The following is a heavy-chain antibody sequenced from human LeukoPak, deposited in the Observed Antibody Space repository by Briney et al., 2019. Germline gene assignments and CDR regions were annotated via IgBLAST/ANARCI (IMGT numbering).Heavy chain of an antibody. J-gene: IGHJ4*02. Sequence: PGESLKISCKGFGYSFTSFWIGWVRQTPGKGLEWMGIIYPGDSDTRYSPSFQGQVTISADKSISTAYLQWSSLKASDTAMYYCARLALMAVAGTNYFDYWGQGTLVTVSS. D-gene: IGHD6-19*01. V-gene: IGHV5-51*01. CDR2: IYPGDSDT. CDR1: GYSFTSFW. CDR3: ARLALMAVAGTNYFDY.